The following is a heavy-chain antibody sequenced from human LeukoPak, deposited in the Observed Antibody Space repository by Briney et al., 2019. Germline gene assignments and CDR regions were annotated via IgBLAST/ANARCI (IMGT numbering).Heavy chain of an antibody. Sequence: ASVKVSCKASGYTFTGYYMHWVRQAPGQGLEWMGRINPNSGGTNYAQKFQGRVTMTRDTSISTAYMELSRLRSDDTAVYYCARGRIVVVPAAIPDYWGQGTLFTVSS. CDR1: GYTFTGYY. V-gene: IGHV1-2*06. CDR3: ARGRIVVVPAAIPDY. D-gene: IGHD2-2*01. CDR2: INPNSGGT. J-gene: IGHJ4*02.